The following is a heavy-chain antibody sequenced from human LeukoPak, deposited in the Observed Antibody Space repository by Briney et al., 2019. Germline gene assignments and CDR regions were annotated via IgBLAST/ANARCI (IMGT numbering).Heavy chain of an antibody. V-gene: IGHV3-21*01. CDR2: ISSRSSYI. CDR1: GFTFSSYS. CDR3: AREEDYVWGSYRQGMDV. J-gene: IGHJ6*02. Sequence: GGSLRLSCAASGFTFSSYSMNWLRQAPGQGLEWVSSISSRSSYIYYADSVKGRFTISRDNAKNSLYLQMNSLRAEDTAVYYCAREEDYVWGSYRQGMDVWGQGTTVTVSS. D-gene: IGHD3-16*02.